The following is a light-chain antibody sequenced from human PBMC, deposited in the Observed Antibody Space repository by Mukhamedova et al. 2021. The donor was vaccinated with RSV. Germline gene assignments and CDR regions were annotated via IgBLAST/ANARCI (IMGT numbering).Light chain of an antibody. CDR2: GAS. CDR1: QSVSSN. J-gene: IGKJ2*01. CDR3: QQYNNWPPYT. V-gene: IGKV3-15*01. Sequence: GRATLSCRASQSVSSNLAWYQQKPGQAPRLLIYGASTRATGIPARFSGSGSGTEFTLTISSLQSEDFAVYYCQQYNNWPPYTFGQG.